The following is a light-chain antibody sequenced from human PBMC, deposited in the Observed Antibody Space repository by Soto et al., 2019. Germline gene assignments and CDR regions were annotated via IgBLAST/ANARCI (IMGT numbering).Light chain of an antibody. Sequence: QSVLTQPPSASGTPGQRVTISCSGSSSNIGSNTVNLYQQLPGTAPKLLIYSNNQRPSGVPARFSGSKSGTSASLAISGLQSEDEADYYCAAWDDSLNGWVFGGGTKLTVL. CDR3: AAWDDSLNGWV. CDR1: SSNIGSNT. V-gene: IGLV1-44*01. J-gene: IGLJ3*02. CDR2: SNN.